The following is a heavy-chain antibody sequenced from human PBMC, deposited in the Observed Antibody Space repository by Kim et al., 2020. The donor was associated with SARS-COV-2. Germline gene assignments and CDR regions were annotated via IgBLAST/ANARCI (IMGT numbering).Heavy chain of an antibody. V-gene: IGHV3-7*03. D-gene: IGHD5-18*01. CDR3: ARDGLGGYAMGV. CDR2: K. J-gene: IGHJ6*03. Sequence: KYYLDSVKGRFTVSRDNAKNSLYLHMTSVRAEDTAVYFCARDGLGGYAMGVWGEGTTVTVSS.